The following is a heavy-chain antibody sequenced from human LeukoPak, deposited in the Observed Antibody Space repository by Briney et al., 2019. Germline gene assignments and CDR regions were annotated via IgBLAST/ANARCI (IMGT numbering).Heavy chain of an antibody. V-gene: IGHV3-74*01. D-gene: IGHD1-26*01. CDR3: ARYSGSFY. CDR2: ISSDGSST. Sequence: GGSLRLSCAASGFTFSSYWMHWVRQAPGKGLVWVSRISSDGSSTSYADSVKGRFTISRDNAKNTLYLQMNSLRAEDTAVYYCARYSGSFYWGQGTLVTVSS. J-gene: IGHJ4*02. CDR1: GFTFSSYW.